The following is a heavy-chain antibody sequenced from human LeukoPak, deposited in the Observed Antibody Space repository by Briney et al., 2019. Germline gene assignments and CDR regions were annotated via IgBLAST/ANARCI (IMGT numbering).Heavy chain of an antibody. Sequence: SVKVSCKASGGTFSNYGIGWVRQAPGQGLEWMGGIIPIFGTANYAQNLQGRVTITADESTTTAYMELSSLRSDDTAVYYCARAEQWLVHGAVAYPDYWGQGTLVTVSS. D-gene: IGHD6-19*01. CDR3: ARAEQWLVHGAVAYPDY. V-gene: IGHV1-69*13. J-gene: IGHJ4*02. CDR2: IIPIFGTA. CDR1: GGTFSNYG.